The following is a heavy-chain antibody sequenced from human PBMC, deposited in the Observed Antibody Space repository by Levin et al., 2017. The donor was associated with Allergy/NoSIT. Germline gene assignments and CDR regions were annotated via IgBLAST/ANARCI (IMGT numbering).Heavy chain of an antibody. CDR2: IKSKTDGGTT. D-gene: IGHD6-19*01. CDR1: GFTFSNAW. J-gene: IGHJ4*02. V-gene: IGHV3-15*01. Sequence: GGSLRLSCAASGFTFSNAWMSWVRQAPGKGLEWVGRIKSKTDGGTTDYAAPVKGRFTISRDDSKNTLYLQMNSLKTEDTAVYYCTTDVWQGLASFDYWGQGTLVTVSS. CDR3: TTDVWQGLASFDY.